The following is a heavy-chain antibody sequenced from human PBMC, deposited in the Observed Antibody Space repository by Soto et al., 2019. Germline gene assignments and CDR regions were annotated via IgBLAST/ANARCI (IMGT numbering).Heavy chain of an antibody. CDR2: IYYSGST. CDR3: ARVIVVVVAALLDAFDI. D-gene: IGHD2-15*01. V-gene: IGHV4-39*07. J-gene: IGHJ3*02. Sequence: SETLSLTCTVSGGSISSSSYYWGWIRQPPGKGLEWIGSIYYSGSTYYNPSLKSRVTISVDTSKNQFSLKLSSVTAADTAVYYCARVIVVVVAALLDAFDIWGQGTMVTVSS. CDR1: GGSISSSSYY.